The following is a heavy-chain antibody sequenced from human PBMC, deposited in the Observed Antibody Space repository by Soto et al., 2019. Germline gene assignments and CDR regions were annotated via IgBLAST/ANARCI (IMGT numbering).Heavy chain of an antibody. D-gene: IGHD3-3*01. J-gene: IGHJ4*02. CDR1: SYSITSYF. Sequence: SVTLSLTFTLFSYSITSYFWSWFRQTPGKGLECIGYVYSSGSTSYNPSLNSRVTISLDTSKTQFSLRVSSVTAADTAVYYCARDRGGNYAGFDYWGQG. CDR2: VYSSGST. V-gene: IGHV4-59*01. CDR3: ARDRGGNYAGFDY.